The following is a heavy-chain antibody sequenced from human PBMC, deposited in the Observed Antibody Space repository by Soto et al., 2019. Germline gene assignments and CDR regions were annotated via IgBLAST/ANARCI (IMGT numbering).Heavy chain of an antibody. CDR3: ARDLPPQDY. Sequence: GASVKVCCKSSGYTFNIYAIICVRQANGQGLEWMGWISAYNGNTNYAQKLQGRVTMTTDTSTSTAYMELRSLRSDDTAVYYCARDLPPQDYRGQGTLVTVSS. CDR1: GYTFNIYA. CDR2: ISAYNGNT. J-gene: IGHJ4*02. V-gene: IGHV1-18*01.